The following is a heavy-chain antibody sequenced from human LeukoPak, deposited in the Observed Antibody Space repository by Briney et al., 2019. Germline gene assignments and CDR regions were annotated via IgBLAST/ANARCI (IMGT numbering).Heavy chain of an antibody. V-gene: IGHV3-23*01. D-gene: IGHD6-19*01. CDR3: GQGYSIGWYPN. CDR1: GFSVNSFG. CDR2: ISVNSKTT. Sequence: PGGSLRLSCAVSGFSVNSFGMSWVRQAPGKGLEWISSISVNSKTTYYADSVKGRFTISRDNSNNSLYLHLSSLRVEDTAVYYCGQGYSIGWYPNWGQGSLVSVSS. J-gene: IGHJ4*02.